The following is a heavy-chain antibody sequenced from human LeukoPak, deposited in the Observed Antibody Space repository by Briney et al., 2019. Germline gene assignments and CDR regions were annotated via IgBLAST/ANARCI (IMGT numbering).Heavy chain of an antibody. CDR3: ARDQRSESYYPWGWFDP. J-gene: IGHJ5*02. V-gene: IGHV3-66*02. CDR2: IYSDGST. D-gene: IGHD1-26*01. CDR1: GFAVSTNY. Sequence: GGSLRLSCAASGFAVSTNYLSWVRQAPGKGLEWVSVIYSDGSTYYTDSVKGRFTISRDNSKNPLYLQMNSLRPEDTAVYYCARDQRSESYYPWGWFDPWGQGTLVTGSS.